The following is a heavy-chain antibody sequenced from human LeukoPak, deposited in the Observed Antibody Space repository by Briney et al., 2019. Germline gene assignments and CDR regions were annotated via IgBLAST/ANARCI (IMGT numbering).Heavy chain of an antibody. CDR3: AKTYYYDPFDY. CDR1: GGSISRNY. CDR2: IYYTGST. J-gene: IGHJ4*02. D-gene: IGHD3-22*01. V-gene: IGHV4-59*04. Sequence: SETLSLTCTVSGGSISRNYWSWIRQSPGKGLEWIGYIYYTGSTYYNPSLKSRVTMSVDTSKNQFSLKLSSVTAADTAVYYCAKTYYYDPFDYWGQGTLVTVSS.